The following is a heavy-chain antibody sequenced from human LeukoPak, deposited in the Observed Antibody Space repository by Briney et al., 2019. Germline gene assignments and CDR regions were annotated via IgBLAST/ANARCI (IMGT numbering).Heavy chain of an antibody. CDR2: IFYSGST. V-gene: IGHV4-59*01. CDR3: ARESVAAAGTKAFDI. CDR1: GASISTYY. J-gene: IGHJ3*02. Sequence: SETLSLTCTVSGASISTYYWSWIRQPPGRGLQWIGYIFYSGSTNCNPSLESRVTISLDTPKNQFSLKLTSVTAADTAVYYCARESVAAAGTKAFDIWGQGTMVTVSS. D-gene: IGHD6-13*01.